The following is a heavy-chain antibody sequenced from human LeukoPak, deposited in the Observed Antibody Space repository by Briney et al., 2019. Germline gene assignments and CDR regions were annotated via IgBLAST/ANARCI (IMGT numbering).Heavy chain of an antibody. D-gene: IGHD3-10*01. J-gene: IGHJ4*02. CDR2: IWSDGSNK. Sequence: HPGRSLRLSCAASGFTFTTYGMHWVRQAPGKGLEWVAVIWSDGSNKYYADSVKGRFTISRDNSKNTLYLQMNSLRAVDTAVYYCARGGLPAFAYDYWGQGTLVTVSS. CDR3: ARGGLPAFAYDY. CDR1: GFTFTTYG. V-gene: IGHV3-33*01.